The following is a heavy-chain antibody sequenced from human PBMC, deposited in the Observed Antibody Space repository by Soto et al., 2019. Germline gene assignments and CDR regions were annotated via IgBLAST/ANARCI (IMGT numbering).Heavy chain of an antibody. J-gene: IGHJ3*02. CDR1: GYIFTSYW. CDR3: ARHSSSWLTNDAFDI. Sequence: PGESLNISCKCSGYIFTSYWTVWVRQMPGKGLEWVGIIYPGDSDTRYSPSFQGQVTISADKSISTAYLQWSSLKASDTAMYYCARHSSSWLTNDAFDIWGQGTMVTVSS. CDR2: IYPGDSDT. V-gene: IGHV5-51*01. D-gene: IGHD6-13*01.